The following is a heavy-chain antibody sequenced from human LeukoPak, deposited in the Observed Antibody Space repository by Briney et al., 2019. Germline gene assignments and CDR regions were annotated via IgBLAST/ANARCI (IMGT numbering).Heavy chain of an antibody. CDR1: GGSISSSNYD. J-gene: IGHJ3*02. V-gene: IGHV4-39*01. D-gene: IGHD3-10*01. CDR2: NFYSGRT. Sequence: SETLSLTCSISGGSISSSNYDWGWIRQPPGKGLDWIASNFYSGRTYNNLSLKSRVSISVDTSKNQLSLKLTSVTAADTAVYYCTRAVRGVWGIGAFDIWGQGTMVTVSS. CDR3: TRAVRGVWGIGAFDI.